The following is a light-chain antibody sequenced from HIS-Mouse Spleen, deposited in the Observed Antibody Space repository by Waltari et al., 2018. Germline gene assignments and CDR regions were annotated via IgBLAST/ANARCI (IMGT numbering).Light chain of an antibody. V-gene: IGKV3-20*01. J-gene: IGKJ3*01. CDR2: GAS. CDR1: QSVSSSY. CDR3: QQYGSSPPFT. Sequence: EIVLTQSPGTLSLSPGERATLSLRASQSVSSSYLAWYQQKPGQAPRLLIYGASSRATGIPDRFSGSGSGTDFTLTISRLEPEDFAVYYCQQYGSSPPFTFGPGTKVDIK.